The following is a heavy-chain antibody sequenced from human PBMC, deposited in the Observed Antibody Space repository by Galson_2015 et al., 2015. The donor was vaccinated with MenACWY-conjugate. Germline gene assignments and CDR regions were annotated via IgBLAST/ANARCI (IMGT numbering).Heavy chain of an antibody. CDR2: ISALNGYT. J-gene: IGHJ4*02. CDR3: ARGGTSWARDISDF. V-gene: IGHV1-18*01. CDR1: GYTFTSYG. Sequence: SVKVSCKASGYTFTSYGITWVRQAPGQGLEWIGCISALNGYTKSAQNLQDRFTMTTEAATNTAYMELTSLRSDDTAIYYCARGGTSWARDISDFWGQGTLVTVSS. D-gene: IGHD2-2*01.